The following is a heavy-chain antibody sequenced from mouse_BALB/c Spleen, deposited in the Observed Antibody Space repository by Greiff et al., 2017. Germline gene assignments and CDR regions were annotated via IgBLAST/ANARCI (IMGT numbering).Heavy chain of an antibody. CDR2: ISSGGST. J-gene: IGHJ4*01. D-gene: IGHD1-1*01. CDR1: GFTFSSYA. CDR3: ARGGYNYGSSSYAMDY. V-gene: IGHV5-6-5*01. Sequence: EVKVEESGGGLVKPGGSLKLSCAASGFTFSSYAMSWVRQTPEKRLEWVASISSGGSTYYPDSVKGRFTISRDNARNILYLQMSSLRSEDTAMYYCARGGYNYGSSSYAMDYWGQGTSVTVSS.